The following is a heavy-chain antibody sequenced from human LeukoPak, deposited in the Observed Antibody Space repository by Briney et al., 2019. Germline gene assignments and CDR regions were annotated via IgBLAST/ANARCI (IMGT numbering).Heavy chain of an antibody. CDR1: KYTFTGYY. CDR2: INPNRRSS. J-gene: IGHJ4*02. V-gene: IGHV1-2*02. D-gene: IGHD1-26*01. Sequence: ASVKVSCKASKYTFTGYYIHWVRQAPGQGLEWMGWINPNRRSSYCGKKFQGRVTMTRDTSITTAYMDLNRLKSDDTAVYFCARQMCDTTTCHLFFYYWGQGTLVTVSS. CDR3: ARQMCDTTTCHLFFYY.